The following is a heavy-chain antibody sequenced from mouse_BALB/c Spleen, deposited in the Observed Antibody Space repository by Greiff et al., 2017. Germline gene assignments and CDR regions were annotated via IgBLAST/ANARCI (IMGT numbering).Heavy chain of an antibody. V-gene: IGHV2-9*02. CDR2: IWAGGST. Sequence: QVQLQQSGPGLVAPSQSLSITCTVSGFSLTSYGVHWVRQPPGKGLEWLGVIWAGGSTNYNSALMSRLSISKDNSKSQVFLKMNSLQTDDTAMYYCAREHGNYVGYAMDYWGQGTSVTVSA. CDR3: AREHGNYVGYAMDY. D-gene: IGHD2-1*01. CDR1: GFSLTSYG. J-gene: IGHJ4*01.